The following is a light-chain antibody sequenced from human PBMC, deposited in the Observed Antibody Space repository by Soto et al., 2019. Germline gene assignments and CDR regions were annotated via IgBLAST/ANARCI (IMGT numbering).Light chain of an antibody. V-gene: IGKV4-1*01. CDR3: QQYYSNPVT. Sequence: DIVMTQSPDSLAVSLGERATINCKSSQSVLYSSNNKNYLAWYQQEPGQPPKLLIYWASTRESGVPDRFSGSGSGTDFTLTISSLQAEDVAVYFCQQYYSNPVTFGPGTKVDIK. CDR2: WAS. CDR1: QSVLYSSNNKNY. J-gene: IGKJ3*01.